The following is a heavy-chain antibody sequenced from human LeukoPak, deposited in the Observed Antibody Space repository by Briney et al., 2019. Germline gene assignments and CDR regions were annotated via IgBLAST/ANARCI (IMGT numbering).Heavy chain of an antibody. CDR1: GFTFSSYA. D-gene: IGHD2-2*01. V-gene: IGHV3-23*01. J-gene: IGHJ3*02. CDR3: ARDCRSTSCYEGAFDI. Sequence: GGSLRLSCAASGFTFSSYAMSWVRQAPGKGLEWVSAISGSGGSTYYADSVKGRFTISRDNSKNTLYLQMNSLRAEDTAVYYCARDCRSTSCYEGAFDIWGQGTMVAVSS. CDR2: ISGSGGST.